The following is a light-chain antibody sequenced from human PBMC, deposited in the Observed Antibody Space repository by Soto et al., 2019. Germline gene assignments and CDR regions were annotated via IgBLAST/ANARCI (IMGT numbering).Light chain of an antibody. CDR1: QSVSSY. CDR3: QQRSNWPWT. Sequence: EIVLTQSPATLSLSPGERATLSCRASQSVSSYLAWYQQKPGQAPRLLIYDASNRATGIPARFSGSGSGTDFTLTIISLEPEDFAVYYFQQRSNWPWTFGQGTKVEIK. J-gene: IGKJ1*01. V-gene: IGKV3-11*01. CDR2: DAS.